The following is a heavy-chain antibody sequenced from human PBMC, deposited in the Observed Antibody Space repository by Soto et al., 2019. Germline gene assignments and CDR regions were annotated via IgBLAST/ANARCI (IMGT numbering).Heavy chain of an antibody. CDR1: GGSISSGGYY. CDR3: AGGPFGRRHPDSRPRLLSRRNDAFDI. J-gene: IGHJ3*02. V-gene: IGHV4-31*03. CDR2: IYYSGST. Sequence: SETLSLTCTVSGGSISSGGYYWSWIRQHPGKGLEWIGYIYYSGSTYYNPSLKSRVTIPVDTSKNQFSLKLGSVTAADTAVYYCAGGPFGRRHPDSRPRLLSRRNDAFDIWGQGTMVTVSS. D-gene: IGHD2-21*01.